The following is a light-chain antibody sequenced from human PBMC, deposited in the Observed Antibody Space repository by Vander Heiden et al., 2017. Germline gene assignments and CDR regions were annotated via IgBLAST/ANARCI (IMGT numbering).Light chain of an antibody. CDR1: QSVSSY. J-gene: IGKJ4*01. Sequence: IVLTQSPATLSLSPGERAILSSRASQSVSSYLALDQQMPGQAPRLLILDASNRATGIPSRFSGSGSGTDFTLTIRSIEPEDVAVYYCQQRSNWPQELTFGGGTKVEIK. CDR2: DAS. CDR3: QQRSNWPQELT. V-gene: IGKV3-11*01.